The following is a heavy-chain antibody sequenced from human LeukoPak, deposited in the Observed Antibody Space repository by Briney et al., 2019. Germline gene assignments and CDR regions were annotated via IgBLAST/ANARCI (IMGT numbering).Heavy chain of an antibody. D-gene: IGHD5-12*01. Sequence: SETLSLTCAVYGGSFSGYYWSWIRQPPGKGLEWIGEINHSGSTNYNPSLKSRVTISVDTSKNQFSLKLSSVTAADTAVYYCARRGMAEMATTYYFDYWGQGTLVTVSS. CDR1: GGSFSGYY. V-gene: IGHV4-34*01. CDR2: INHSGST. CDR3: ARRGMAEMATTYYFDY. J-gene: IGHJ4*02.